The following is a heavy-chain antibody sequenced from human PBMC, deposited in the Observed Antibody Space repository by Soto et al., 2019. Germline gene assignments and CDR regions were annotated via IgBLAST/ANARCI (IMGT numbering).Heavy chain of an antibody. D-gene: IGHD6-6*01. CDR1: GGSISSGGYY. J-gene: IGHJ4*02. CDR3: ARASTPEYSSSSPFDY. CDR2: IYYSGST. V-gene: IGHV4-31*03. Sequence: SETLSLTCTVSGGSISSGGYYWSWIRQHPGKGLEWIGYIYYSGSTYYNPSLKSRVTISVDTSKNQFSLKLSSVTAADTAVYYCARASTPEYSSSSPFDYWGQGTLVTVSS.